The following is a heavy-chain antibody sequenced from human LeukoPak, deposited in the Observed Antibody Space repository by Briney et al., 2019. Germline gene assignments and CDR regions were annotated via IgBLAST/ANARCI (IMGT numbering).Heavy chain of an antibody. CDR2: IYYSGST. CDR3: AREQTGTTLGAFDI. J-gene: IGHJ3*02. Sequence: SETLSLTCTVSGGSISSGGYYWSWIRQHPGKGLEWIGYIYYSGSTYYNPSLKSRVTISVDTSKNQFSLKLSSVTAADTAVYYCAREQTGTTLGAFDIWGQGTMVTVSS. V-gene: IGHV4-31*03. CDR1: GGSISSGGYY. D-gene: IGHD1-7*01.